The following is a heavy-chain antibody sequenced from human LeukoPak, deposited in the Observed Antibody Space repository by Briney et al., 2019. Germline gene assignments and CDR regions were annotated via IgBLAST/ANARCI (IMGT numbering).Heavy chain of an antibody. CDR2: ISSSGSTI. Sequence: GGSLRLSCAASGFTFSSYAMSWVRQAPGKGLEWVSYISSSGSTIYYADSVKGRFTISRDNAKNSLYLQMNSLRAEDTAVYYCARDGVQGYYFDYWGQGTLVTVSS. V-gene: IGHV3-48*03. J-gene: IGHJ4*02. CDR1: GFTFSSYA. CDR3: ARDGVQGYYFDY. D-gene: IGHD2-15*01.